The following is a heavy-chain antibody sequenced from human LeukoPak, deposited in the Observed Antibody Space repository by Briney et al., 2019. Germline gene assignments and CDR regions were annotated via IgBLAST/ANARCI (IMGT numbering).Heavy chain of an antibody. Sequence: SGPTLVKPTQTLTLTSIFSGFSLSSSGECVGWIRQPPGQALEWIALIYWDGDERYSPSLKSRLTITKDTSKNQVVLTLTNMGPLDAATYFCAHRRGGPFFDPWGQGALVTVSS. J-gene: IGHJ5*02. D-gene: IGHD2-15*01. CDR2: IYWDGDE. V-gene: IGHV2-5*02. CDR1: GFSLSSSGEC. CDR3: AHRRGGPFFDP.